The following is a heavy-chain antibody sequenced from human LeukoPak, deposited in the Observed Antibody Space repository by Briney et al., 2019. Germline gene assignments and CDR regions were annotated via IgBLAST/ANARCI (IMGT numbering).Heavy chain of an antibody. Sequence: AGGSLRLSCAASGFIFSNYGMNWVRQAPGKGLEWVAAISASGSATSYADSVRGRFTVSRDNSKNTLFLQMNSLRAEDTAVYYCAKDGGLWVSAHWGDSWGRGTLVTVSS. CDR2: ISASGSAT. CDR1: GFIFSNYG. D-gene: IGHD7-27*01. J-gene: IGHJ4*02. V-gene: IGHV3-23*01. CDR3: AKDGGLWVSAHWGDS.